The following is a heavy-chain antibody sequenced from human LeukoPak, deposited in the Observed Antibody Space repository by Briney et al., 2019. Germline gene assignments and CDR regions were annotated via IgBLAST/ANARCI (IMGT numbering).Heavy chain of an antibody. CDR1: GGTFSSYA. D-gene: IGHD1-14*01. CDR2: IIPIFGTA. Sequence: GASVKVSCKASGGTFSSYAISWVRPAPGQGLEWMGGIIPIFGTANYAQKSQGRVTITTDESTSTAYMELSSLRSEDTAVYYCAGISDYYYYYMDVWGKGTTVTVSS. V-gene: IGHV1-69*05. J-gene: IGHJ6*03. CDR3: AGISDYYYYYMDV.